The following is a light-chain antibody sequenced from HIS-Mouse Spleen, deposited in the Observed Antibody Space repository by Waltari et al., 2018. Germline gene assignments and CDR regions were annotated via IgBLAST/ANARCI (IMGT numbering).Light chain of an antibody. Sequence: QSALTQPASVSGSPGQSITISCTGTSSDVGSYNLVSWYQQHPGKAPKLMIYEGSKRPSGVSNRLYGSKAGNTASLTIAGLQAEDEADYYCCSYAGSSPDVFGTGTKVTVL. CDR3: CSYAGSSPDV. CDR2: EGS. V-gene: IGLV2-23*01. CDR1: SSDVGSYNL. J-gene: IGLJ1*01.